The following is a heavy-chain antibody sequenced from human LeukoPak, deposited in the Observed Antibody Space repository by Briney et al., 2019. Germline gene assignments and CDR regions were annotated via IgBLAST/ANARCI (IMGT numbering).Heavy chain of an antibody. CDR2: IYPGDSDT. V-gene: IGHV5-51*01. J-gene: IGHJ4*02. D-gene: IGHD1-26*01. Sequence: GESLKISRKGSGYSFTNYWNGWVRQMPGKGLEWMGIIYPGDSDTRYSPSFKGQVTISAEQSINTPYLQWSSLKASDTAMYYCARRVESGSPGDFNYWGQGTLVTVSS. CDR3: ARRVESGSPGDFNY. CDR1: GYSFTNYW.